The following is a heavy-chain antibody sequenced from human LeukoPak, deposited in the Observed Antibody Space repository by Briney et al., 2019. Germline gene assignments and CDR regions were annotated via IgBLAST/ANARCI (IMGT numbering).Heavy chain of an antibody. D-gene: IGHD3-10*01. CDR2: IYYSGNT. V-gene: IGHV4-31*03. Sequence: SETLSLTCSVSGGSISSGGYHWSWIRQHPGKGLEWIGSIYYSGNTYYNPSLKSRVTISVDTSKNQFSLKLSSVTAADTAVYYCARAVVRGVPADYYYYGMDVWGQGTTVTVSS. CDR3: ARAVVRGVPADYYYYGMDV. CDR1: GGSISSGGYH. J-gene: IGHJ6*02.